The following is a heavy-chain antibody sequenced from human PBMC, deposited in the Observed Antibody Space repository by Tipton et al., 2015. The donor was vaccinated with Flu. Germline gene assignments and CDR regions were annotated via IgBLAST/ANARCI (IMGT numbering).Heavy chain of an antibody. CDR3: ARDPWAVPYYFDY. Sequence: TLSLTCTVSGGSISSGTYYWGWIRQPPGKGLEWIGNIYYSGSTYYNPSLKSRVTISLDTSKNQFSLKVSSVTAADTAIYYCARDPWAVPYYFDYWGQGTLITVSS. D-gene: IGHD6-6*01. CDR2: IYYSGST. V-gene: IGHV4-39*07. J-gene: IGHJ4*02. CDR1: GGSISSGTYY.